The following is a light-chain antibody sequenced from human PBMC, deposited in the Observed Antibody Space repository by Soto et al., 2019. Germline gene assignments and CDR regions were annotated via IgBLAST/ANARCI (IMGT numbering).Light chain of an antibody. CDR1: QSISSY. J-gene: IGKJ1*01. V-gene: IGKV1-8*01. CDR3: QQYYDYLWT. CDR2: AAS. Sequence: AIRMTQSPSSFSASTGDRVTITCRASQSISSYLAWYQQKPGKAPKLLIYAASTLQSGVPSRFSASGSGTDFNLTISCLQSEDFATYYCQQYYDYLWTFGQGTKVEVK.